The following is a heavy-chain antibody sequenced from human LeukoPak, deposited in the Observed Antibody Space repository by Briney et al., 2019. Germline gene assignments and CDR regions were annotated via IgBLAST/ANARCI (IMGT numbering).Heavy chain of an antibody. V-gene: IGHV3-21*04. D-gene: IGHD1-26*01. CDR1: GFTFSNFG. Sequence: GGSLRLSCAASGFTFSNFGINWVRQAPGKGLEWVSSISSSSSYISYADSVKGRFTISRDNAKNSLDLQMNSLRAEDTAVYFCAKSQDGGRLFHFDYWGQGTLVTVSS. J-gene: IGHJ4*02. CDR2: ISSSSSYI. CDR3: AKSQDGGRLFHFDY.